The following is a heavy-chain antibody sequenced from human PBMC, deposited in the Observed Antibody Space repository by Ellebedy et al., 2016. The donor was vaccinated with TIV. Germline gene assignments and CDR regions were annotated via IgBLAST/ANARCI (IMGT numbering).Heavy chain of an antibody. V-gene: IGHV3-48*04. CDR1: GFTFSSYS. CDR2: ISSSSSTI. J-gene: IGHJ6*02. Sequence: GESLKISXAASGFTFSSYSMNWVRQAPGKGLEWVSYISSSSSTIYYADSVKGRFTISRDNAKNSLYLQMNSLRAEDTAVYYCARGPYGDYVPPLGMDVWGQGTTVTVSS. D-gene: IGHD4-17*01. CDR3: ARGPYGDYVPPLGMDV.